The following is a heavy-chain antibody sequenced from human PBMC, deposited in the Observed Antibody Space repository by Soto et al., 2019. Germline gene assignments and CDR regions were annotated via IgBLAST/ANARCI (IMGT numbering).Heavy chain of an antibody. CDR2: IKSKTDGGTT. CDR3: TAGTYGGSWRHYYYCMDV. Sequence: AGSLSLASEASAFTFSNAWMSWVRQAPGRGLEWVGRIKSKTDGGTTDYAAPVKGRFTISRDDSKNTLYLQMNSLKTEDTAVYYCTAGTYGGSWRHYYYCMDVWGQGTTVTVSS. V-gene: IGHV3-15*01. D-gene: IGHD2-15*01. J-gene: IGHJ6*02. CDR1: AFTFSNAW.